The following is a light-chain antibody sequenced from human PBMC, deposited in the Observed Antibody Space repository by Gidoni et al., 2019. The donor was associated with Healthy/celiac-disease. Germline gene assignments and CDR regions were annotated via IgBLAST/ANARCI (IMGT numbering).Light chain of an antibody. J-gene: IGLJ2*01. CDR2: EVS. CDR3: SSYTSSSTLV. V-gene: IGLV2-14*01. CDR1: SSDVGGYNY. Sequence: QSALTQPARVSGSPGRSITISCTGTSSDVGGYNYVSWYQQHQGKAPKLMIYEVSNRPSGVSNRFSGSKSGNTASLTISGLQAEDEADYYCSSYTSSSTLVFGRGTKLTVL.